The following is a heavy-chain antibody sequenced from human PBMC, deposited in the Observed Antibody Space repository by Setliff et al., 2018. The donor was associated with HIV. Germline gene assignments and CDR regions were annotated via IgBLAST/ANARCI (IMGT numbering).Heavy chain of an antibody. CDR2: IYTSGST. V-gene: IGHV4-61*02. Sequence: PSETLSLTCPVSGGSLISGSNYWSWIRQPAGKGLEWIGRIYTSGSTNYNPSLKSRVTMSVDTSKNQFSLNLNSVTAADTAVYYCVRGPHTSSWYGGYAFDIWGQGTMVTVSS. CDR1: GGSLISGSNY. D-gene: IGHD6-13*01. J-gene: IGHJ3*02. CDR3: VRGPHTSSWYGGYAFDI.